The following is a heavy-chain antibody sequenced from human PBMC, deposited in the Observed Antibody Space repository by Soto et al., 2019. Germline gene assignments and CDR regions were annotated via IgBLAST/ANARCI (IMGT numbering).Heavy chain of an antibody. J-gene: IGHJ4*02. V-gene: IGHV1-69*12. CDR1: GGTFSSYA. CDR2: IIPIFGTA. Sequence: QVQLVQSGAEVKKPGSSVKVSCKASGGTFSSYAISWVRQAPGQGLEWMGGIIPIFGTANYAQKFQGRVTITADESTSTGDMELSRLRSEDTAVYYCARGIKQLALGTYYFDYWGQGTLVTVSS. D-gene: IGHD6-13*01. CDR3: ARGIKQLALGTYYFDY.